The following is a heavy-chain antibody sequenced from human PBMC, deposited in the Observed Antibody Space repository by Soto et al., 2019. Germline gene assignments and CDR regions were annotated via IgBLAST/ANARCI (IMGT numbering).Heavy chain of an antibody. CDR3: ALLVSAYKYAYGAHFEI. CDR1: GGSVSTSSYY. Sequence: QLQVQESGPGLVKPSETLSLTCTVSGGSVSTSSYYWTWIRQSPGKGLEWIGDVYYSGNTKYNPSLRLRVKLSLDTSKTPFSLNLSAVRAADTAIYYCALLVSAYKYAYGAHFEIWGQGRLVIVSS. CDR2: VYYSGNT. J-gene: IGHJ3*02. V-gene: IGHV4-39*01. D-gene: IGHD3-16*01.